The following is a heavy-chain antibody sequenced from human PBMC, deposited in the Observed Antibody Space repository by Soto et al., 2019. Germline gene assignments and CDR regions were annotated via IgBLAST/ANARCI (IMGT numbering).Heavy chain of an antibody. CDR1: GYTFTGHY. CDR3: GRGRSGQIVVFY. CDR2: IGPESGAT. V-gene: IGHV1-2*02. Sequence: ASVKVSCKASGYTFTGHYIHWVRQAPEQGPEWMGEIGPESGATRYAQRFRGRVTMTRDMSITTVYMELNNLSPDDTAVYYCGRGRSGQIVVFYWGQGTPVTVSS. D-gene: IGHD1-26*01. J-gene: IGHJ4*02.